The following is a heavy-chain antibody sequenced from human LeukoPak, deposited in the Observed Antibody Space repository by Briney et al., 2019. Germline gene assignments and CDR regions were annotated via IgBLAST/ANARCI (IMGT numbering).Heavy chain of an antibody. CDR2: ISTSGNT. Sequence: SETLSLTCTVSGGSFSTYYWSWIRQPAGKGLEWIGRISTSGNTNYNPSLKSRVTMSVDTSKNQFSLKLSSVTAADTAVYYCARDGQFSSSWYTVDPWGQGTLVTVSS. CDR1: GGSFSTYY. V-gene: IGHV4-4*07. D-gene: IGHD6-13*01. J-gene: IGHJ5*02. CDR3: ARDGQFSSSWYTVDP.